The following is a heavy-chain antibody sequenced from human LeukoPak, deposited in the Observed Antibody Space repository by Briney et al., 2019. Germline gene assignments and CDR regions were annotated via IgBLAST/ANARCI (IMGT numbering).Heavy chain of an antibody. CDR2: IFSNDEK. V-gene: IGHV2-26*01. D-gene: IGHD3-22*01. CDR1: GFSLSNARMG. CDR3: ARIPGDYYDSSGYLVDAFDI. Sequence: ESGPTLVNPTETLTLTCTVSGFSLSNARMGVSWIRQPPGKALEWLAHIFSNDEKSYSTSLKSRLTISKDTSKSQVVLTMTNMDPVDTATYYCARIPGDYYDSSGYLVDAFDIWGQGTMVTVSS. J-gene: IGHJ3*02.